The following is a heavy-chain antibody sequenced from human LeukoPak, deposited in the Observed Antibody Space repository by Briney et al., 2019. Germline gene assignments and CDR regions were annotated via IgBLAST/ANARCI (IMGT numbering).Heavy chain of an antibody. Sequence: GGSLRLSCAASGFTFSSYSMNWVRQAPGKGLEWVSYISSSGTTIYYADSVKGRFTISRDNAKNSLFLQMNNLRDEGTGVYYCARDRTSGYSYASDYWGQGTLVTVSS. V-gene: IGHV3-48*02. CDR2: ISSSGTTI. D-gene: IGHD5-18*01. CDR1: GFTFSSYS. J-gene: IGHJ4*02. CDR3: ARDRTSGYSYASDY.